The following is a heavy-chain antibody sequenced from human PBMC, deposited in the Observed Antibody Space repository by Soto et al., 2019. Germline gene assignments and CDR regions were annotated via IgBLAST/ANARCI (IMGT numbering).Heavy chain of an antibody. CDR2: IIPMFGTA. CDR1: GGTFSTYA. D-gene: IGHD5-18*01. V-gene: IGHV1-69*12. Sequence: QVQLVQSGAEVKKPESSVKVSCKAPGGTFSTYAISWVRQAPGQGLEWMGGIIPMFGTANYAQRFQDRVTSGADESTNTVYMELSSLRSGDTAVYFCASGIQLWLRRINNGYSGWGQGTLVTVSS. CDR3: ASGIQLWLRRINNGYSG. J-gene: IGHJ4*02.